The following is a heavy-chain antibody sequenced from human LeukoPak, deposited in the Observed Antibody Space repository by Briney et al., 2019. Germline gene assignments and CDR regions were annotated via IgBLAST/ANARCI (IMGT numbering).Heavy chain of an antibody. CDR2: ISGSGGST. J-gene: IGHJ4*02. D-gene: IGHD2-2*01. CDR1: GFTFSSYA. V-gene: IGHV3-23*01. Sequence: GGSLRLSCAASGFTFSSYAMSWVRQAPGKGLEWVSAISGSGGSTYYADSVKGRFTISRDNPKNTLYLQMNSLKTEDTAVYYCTTALGCSSTSCALDYWGQGTLVTVSS. CDR3: TTALGCSSTSCALDY.